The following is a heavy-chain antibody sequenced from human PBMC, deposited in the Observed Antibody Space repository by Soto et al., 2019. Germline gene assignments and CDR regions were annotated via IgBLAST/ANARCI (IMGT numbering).Heavy chain of an antibody. CDR1: GFTFSSYS. V-gene: IGHV3-21*01. Sequence: GGSLRLSCAASGFTFSSYSMSWVRQAPGKGLEWVSSISSSSSYIYYADPVKGRFTISRDNAKNSLYLQMNSLRAEDTAVYYCARMYYYDSSGYYSGAEYFQHWGQGTLVTVSS. CDR3: ARMYYYDSSGYYSGAEYFQH. CDR2: ISSSSSYI. J-gene: IGHJ1*01. D-gene: IGHD3-22*01.